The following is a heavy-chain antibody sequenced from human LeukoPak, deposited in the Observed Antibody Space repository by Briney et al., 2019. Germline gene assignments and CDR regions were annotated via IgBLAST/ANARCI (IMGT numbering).Heavy chain of an antibody. D-gene: IGHD3-10*01. CDR1: GYSFTSYW. CDR3: ARADYGSGSYYLIDY. J-gene: IGHJ4*02. Sequence: GESLKISCKGSGYSFTSYWIGWVRQMPGKGLEWMGIIYPGDSDTRYSPSFQGQVTISADKSISTAYLQWSSLKASDTAMYYCARADYGSGSYYLIDYWGQGTLVTVSS. CDR2: IYPGDSDT. V-gene: IGHV5-51*01.